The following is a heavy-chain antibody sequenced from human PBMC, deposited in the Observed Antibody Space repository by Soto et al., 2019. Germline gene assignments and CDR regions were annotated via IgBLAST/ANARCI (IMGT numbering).Heavy chain of an antibody. V-gene: IGHV4-39*01. J-gene: IGHJ3*01. CDR2: IYYTGST. CDR1: SRSITSDSYN. CDR3: AGFSGNAFDV. Sequence: QLQLQESGPGLVKPSETLSLACTVSSRSITSDSYNWDWIRQPPGKGLQWIGTIYYTGSTDYNPSLKSRVMISADTSKNQFSLKLNSVTAADTAVDYCAGFSGNAFDVWGHGTSVIVSP.